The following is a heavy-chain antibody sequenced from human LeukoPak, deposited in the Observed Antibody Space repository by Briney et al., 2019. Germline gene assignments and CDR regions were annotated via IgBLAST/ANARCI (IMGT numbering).Heavy chain of an antibody. D-gene: IGHD4-17*01. CDR3: ARGYGDYVCLDY. CDR1: GYTFSIYN. Sequence: ASVKVSCKASGYTFSIYNMHWVRQAPGQGLEWMGIINPSGGTSYAQKLQGRITMTRDTSTSTLLMELSRLRSDDTAVYYCARGYGDYVCLDYWGQGTLVTVSS. V-gene: IGHV1-46*01. J-gene: IGHJ4*02. CDR2: INPSGGT.